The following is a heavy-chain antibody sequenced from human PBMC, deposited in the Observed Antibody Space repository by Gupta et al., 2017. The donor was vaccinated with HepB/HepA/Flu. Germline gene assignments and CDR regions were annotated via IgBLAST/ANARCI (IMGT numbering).Heavy chain of an antibody. J-gene: IGHJ4*02. CDR1: GGTFNTYA. CDR3: ARSERTTVTRPFDY. CDR2: IIPIVGIP. Sequence: QVQLVQSGAEVKKPGSSVKVSCKASGGTFNTYAISWVRQAPGQGLEWMGRIIPIVGIPNYAQKFQGRVTITADKSTSTAYMELTSLKSKDTAVYYCARSERTTVTRPFDYWGQGTLVTVSS. V-gene: IGHV1-69*04. D-gene: IGHD4-17*01.